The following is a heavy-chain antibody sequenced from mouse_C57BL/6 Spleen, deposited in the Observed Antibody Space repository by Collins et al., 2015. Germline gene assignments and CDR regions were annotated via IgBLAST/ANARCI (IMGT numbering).Heavy chain of an antibody. CDR2: IYPGSGNT. J-gene: IGHJ4*01. CDR3: ARSRGPYYYGSSSRGNAMDY. V-gene: IGHV1-66*01. D-gene: IGHD1-1*01. Sequence: QVQLQQSGPELVKPGASVKISCKASGYSFTSYYIHWVKQRPGQGLEWIGWIYPGSGNTKYNEKFKGKATLTADTSSSTAYMQLSSLTSEDSAVYYCARSRGPYYYGSSSRGNAMDYWGQGTSVTVSS. CDR1: GYSFTSYY.